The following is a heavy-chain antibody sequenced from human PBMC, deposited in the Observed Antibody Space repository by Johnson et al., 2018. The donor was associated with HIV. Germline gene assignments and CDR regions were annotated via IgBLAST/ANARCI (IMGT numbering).Heavy chain of an antibody. CDR1: GFSVSSNY. D-gene: IGHD3-16*01. CDR2: IYSGGST. J-gene: IGHJ3*01. Sequence: VQLVESGGGLVQPGGSLRLSCAASGFSVSSNYMSWVRQAPGKGLEWVSVIYSGGSTYYADSVKGRFTIYRDNSKNTLYLQMNSLRAEDTAVYYCAREALVEGVMALDVWGQGTVVTVS. V-gene: IGHV3-66*01. CDR3: AREALVEGVMALDV.